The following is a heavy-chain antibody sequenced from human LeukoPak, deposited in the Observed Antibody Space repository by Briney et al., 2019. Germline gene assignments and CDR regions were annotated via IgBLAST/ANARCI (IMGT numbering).Heavy chain of an antibody. Sequence: GGSLRLSCAASGFPLSSYWMHWVRQAPGKGLVWVSRISPDGTSTYYADSVKGRFIISRDNAQNTLYLQMNSLRVEDTAIYYCARAPGQNNGRFEYWGHGTLPTVSS. CDR2: ISPDGTST. J-gene: IGHJ4*01. V-gene: IGHV3-74*01. CDR1: GFPLSSYW. CDR3: ARAPGQNNGRFEY. D-gene: IGHD2-8*01.